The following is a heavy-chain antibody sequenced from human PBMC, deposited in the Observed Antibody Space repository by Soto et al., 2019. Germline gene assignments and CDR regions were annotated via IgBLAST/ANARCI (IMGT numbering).Heavy chain of an antibody. Sequence: SLSLTSTVCGGSINTGDYYWSCIRQPPGKGLEWIGYIYYSESTKYNPSLKSRITISVDTSKNQFSLKLSSVTVVDTAVYYCDSIPYSNYPVFDYWGQGTLVTVSS. V-gene: IGHV4-30-4*01. D-gene: IGHD4-4*01. CDR2: IYYSEST. CDR1: GGSINTGDYY. J-gene: IGHJ4*02. CDR3: DSIPYSNYPVFDY.